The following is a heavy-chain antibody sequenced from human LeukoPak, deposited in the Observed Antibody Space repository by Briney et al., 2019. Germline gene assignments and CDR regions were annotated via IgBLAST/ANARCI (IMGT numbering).Heavy chain of an antibody. Sequence: SETLSLTCTVSGGSISGSSYYWGWIRQPPGKGLEWIGSIYYGGSTYYNPSLKSRVTISVDRSKNQFSLKLSSVTAADTAVYYCARANDFWSGYYYAFDIWGQGTMVTVSS. CDR3: ARANDFWSGYYYAFDI. CDR2: IYYGGST. V-gene: IGHV4-39*07. J-gene: IGHJ3*02. D-gene: IGHD3-3*01. CDR1: GGSISGSSYY.